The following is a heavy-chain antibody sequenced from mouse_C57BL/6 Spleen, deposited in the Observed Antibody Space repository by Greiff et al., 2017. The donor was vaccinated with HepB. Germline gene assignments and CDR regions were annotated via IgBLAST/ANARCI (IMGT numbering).Heavy chain of an antibody. J-gene: IGHJ3*01. Sequence: VQLQQSGAELVRPGTSVKMSCKASGYTFTNYWIGWAKQRPGHGLEWIGDIYPGGGYTNYNEKFKGKATLTADKSSSTAYMQFSSLTSEDSAIYYCARDHYGSSSPFAYWGQGTLVTVSA. D-gene: IGHD1-1*01. V-gene: IGHV1-63*01. CDR3: ARDHYGSSSPFAY. CDR2: IYPGGGYT. CDR1: GYTFTNYW.